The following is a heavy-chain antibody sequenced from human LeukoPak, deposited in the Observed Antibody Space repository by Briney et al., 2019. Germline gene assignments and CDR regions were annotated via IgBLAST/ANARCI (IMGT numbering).Heavy chain of an antibody. J-gene: IGHJ4*02. CDR1: GFTVSSNY. CDR2: IYSGGST. CDR3: ARDFQGSGRFDY. D-gene: IGHD6-19*01. Sequence: PGGSLRLSCEASGFTVSSNYMSWVRQAPGKGLEWVSVIYSGGSTYYADSVKGRFTISRDNSTNTLYLQMNSLRAEDTAVYYCARDFQGSGRFDYWGQGPLVTVSS. V-gene: IGHV3-66*01.